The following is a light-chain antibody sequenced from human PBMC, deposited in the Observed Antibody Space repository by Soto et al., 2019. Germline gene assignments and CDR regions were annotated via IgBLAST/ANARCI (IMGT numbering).Light chain of an antibody. V-gene: IGKV1-27*01. Sequence: DIQMTQSPSSLSASLGDRVTITCRASQGIGVDLAWFQQKPGNVPKLLIYAASTLQSGVPSRFSGSGSGTDFTLSISSVQPEDVASYYCQKYNSGPLTFGGGTKVEIK. CDR1: QGIGVD. J-gene: IGKJ4*02. CDR3: QKYNSGPLT. CDR2: AAS.